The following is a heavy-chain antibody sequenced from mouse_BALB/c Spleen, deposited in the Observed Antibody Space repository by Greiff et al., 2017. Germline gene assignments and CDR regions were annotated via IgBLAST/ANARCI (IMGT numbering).Heavy chain of an antibody. J-gene: IGHJ2*01. Sequence: EVQLVESGGGLVQPGGSLKLSCAASGFTFSSYGMSWVRQTPDKRLELVATINSNGGSTYYPDSVKGRFTISRDNAKNTLYLQMSSLKSEDTAMYYCAREDYAFDYWGQGTTLTVSS. CDR2: INSNGGST. CDR3: AREDYAFDY. CDR1: GFTFSSYG. V-gene: IGHV5-6-3*01. D-gene: IGHD2-4*01.